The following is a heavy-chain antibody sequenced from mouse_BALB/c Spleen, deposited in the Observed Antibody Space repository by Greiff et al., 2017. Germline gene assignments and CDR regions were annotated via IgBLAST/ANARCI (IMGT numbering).Heavy chain of an antibody. V-gene: IGHV6-6*02. CDR2: IRLKSNNYAT. D-gene: IGHD2-4*01. Sequence: EVKLVESGGGLVQPGGSMKLSCVASGFTFSNYWMNWVRQSPEKGLEWVAEIRLKSNNYATHYAESVKGRFTISRDDSKSSVYLQMNNLRAEDTGIYYCTRMITWFAYWGQGTLVTVSA. CDR1: GFTFSNYW. J-gene: IGHJ3*01. CDR3: TRMITWFAY.